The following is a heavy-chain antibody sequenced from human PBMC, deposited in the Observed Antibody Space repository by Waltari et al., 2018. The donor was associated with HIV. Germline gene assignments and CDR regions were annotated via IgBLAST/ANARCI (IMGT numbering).Heavy chain of an antibody. CDR1: GFTFSRNW. D-gene: IGHD3-10*01. CDR3: ASYASGV. J-gene: IGHJ6*02. CDR2: IKEDGSKM. V-gene: IGHV3-7*01. Sequence: EVQLAESGGGLVPPGGSLRLSCAASGFTFSRNWMHWVRQAPGKGLEWLANIKEDGSKMYYADSVKGRFTISRDNAKNSVYLQMNSLRAEDTAVYYCASYASGVWGQGTTVTVSS.